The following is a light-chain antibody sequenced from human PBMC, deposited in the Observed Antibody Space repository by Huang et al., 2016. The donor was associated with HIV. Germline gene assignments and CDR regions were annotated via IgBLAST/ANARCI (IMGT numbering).Light chain of an antibody. Sequence: DIQMTQSPSSLSASVGDRISITCRASQTISTFLNWYLQQPGKPPKLLIYAASNLQSGVSSRLSGTGSGTHFTLTVTGLQPDDFATYFCQQTSSVPLTCGGGTRVE. CDR2: AAS. J-gene: IGKJ4*01. V-gene: IGKV1-39*01. CDR3: QQTSSVPLT. CDR1: QTISTF.